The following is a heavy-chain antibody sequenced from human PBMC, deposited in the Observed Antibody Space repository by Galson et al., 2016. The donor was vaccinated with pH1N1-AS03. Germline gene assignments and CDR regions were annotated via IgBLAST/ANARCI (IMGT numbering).Heavy chain of an antibody. CDR2: IYDGGST. V-gene: IGHV3-66*02. D-gene: IGHD5-24*01. CDR3: ARNGKNGYNDLDY. Sequence: SLRLSCASSGSSFSSDSMNWVRQAPGKGLKWVSVIYDGGSTYYADSVKGRFTISRDNSRHTVYLQMTSLRPEETGVYYCARNGKNGYNDLDYWGQGTLVTVSS. J-gene: IGHJ4*02. CDR1: GSSFSSDS.